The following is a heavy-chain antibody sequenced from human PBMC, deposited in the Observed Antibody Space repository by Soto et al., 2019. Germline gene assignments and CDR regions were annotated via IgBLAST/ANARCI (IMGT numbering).Heavy chain of an antibody. J-gene: IGHJ5*02. V-gene: IGHV1-69*12. CDR3: AGADSSMFEGGEWFDP. CDR1: GGTFNRQA. Sequence: QVVQSGAEVKKPGSSVKVSCKASGGTFNRQAFSWVRQAPGQGLEWMGGFIPIFGTTDYSQKFQGRVTITADEATRTAYMGRGSLPPAEPAVYYCAGADSSMFEGGEWFDPWGQGTLVTVSS. D-gene: IGHD3-10*02. CDR2: FIPIFGTT.